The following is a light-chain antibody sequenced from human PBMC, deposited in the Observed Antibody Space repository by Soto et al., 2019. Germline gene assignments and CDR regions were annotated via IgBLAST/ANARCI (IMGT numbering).Light chain of an antibody. J-gene: IGLJ1*01. CDR1: SSDVGGYNY. CDR3: TSYADSNNFFYV. V-gene: IGLV2-8*01. Sequence: QSALTQPPSASGSPGQSVTISCTGTSSDVGGYNYVSWYQQHPGKAPKLMIYEVSKRPSGVPDRFSGSKSGNTASLTVSGLQAEDEADYYCTSYADSNNFFYVFGTGTKVTVL. CDR2: EVS.